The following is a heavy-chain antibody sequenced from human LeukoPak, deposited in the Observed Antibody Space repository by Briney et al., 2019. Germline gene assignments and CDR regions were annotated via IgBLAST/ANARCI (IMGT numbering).Heavy chain of an antibody. Sequence: PSETLSLTCTVSGGSISSYYWSWIRQPPGKGLEWTGYIYYSGSTNYNPSLKSRVTISVDTSKNQFSLKLSSVTAADTAVYYCARVTIFGVVTNWGQGTLVTVSS. CDR1: GGSISSYY. D-gene: IGHD3-3*01. CDR2: IYYSGST. V-gene: IGHV4-59*12. J-gene: IGHJ4*02. CDR3: ARVTIFGVVTN.